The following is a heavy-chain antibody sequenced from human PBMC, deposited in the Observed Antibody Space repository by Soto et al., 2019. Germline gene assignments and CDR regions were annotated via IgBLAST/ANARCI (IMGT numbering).Heavy chain of an antibody. CDR3: ARDHRGSTIFGVAPGWFDP. D-gene: IGHD3-3*01. Sequence: SETLSLTCTVSGGSISSYYWSWIRQPPGKGLEWIGYIYYSGSTNYNPSLKSRVTISVDTSKNQFSLKLSSVTAADTAVYYCARDHRGSTIFGVAPGWFDPCGQGTLVTVSS. V-gene: IGHV4-59*01. CDR1: GGSISSYY. CDR2: IYYSGST. J-gene: IGHJ5*02.